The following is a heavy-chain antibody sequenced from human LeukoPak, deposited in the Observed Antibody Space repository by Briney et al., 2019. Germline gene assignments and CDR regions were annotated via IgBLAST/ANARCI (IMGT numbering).Heavy chain of an antibody. D-gene: IGHD3/OR15-3a*01. V-gene: IGHV3-30-3*01. J-gene: IGHJ4*02. CDR2: ISYDGSNK. Sequence: PGRSLRLSCAASGFTFSSYAMHWVRQAPGKGLEWVAVISYDGSNKYYADSVKGRFTISRDNSKNTLYLQMNSLGAEDTAVYYCARDRGGGLEMYYFDYWGQGTLVTVSS. CDR1: GFTFSSYA. CDR3: ARDRGGGLEMYYFDY.